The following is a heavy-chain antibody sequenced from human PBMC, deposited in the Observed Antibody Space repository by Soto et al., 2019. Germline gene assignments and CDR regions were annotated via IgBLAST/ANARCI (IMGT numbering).Heavy chain of an antibody. CDR2: TYYRSKWYN. Sequence: PSQTLSLTCAISGDSVSSNSAAWNWIRQSPSRGLEWLGRTYYRSKWYNDYAVSVKSRITINPDTSKNQFSLQLNSVTPEDTAVYYCARGSYYITIFGVAISNWFDPWGQGTLVTVSS. D-gene: IGHD3-3*01. J-gene: IGHJ5*02. V-gene: IGHV6-1*01. CDR3: ARGSYYITIFGVAISNWFDP. CDR1: GDSVSSNSAA.